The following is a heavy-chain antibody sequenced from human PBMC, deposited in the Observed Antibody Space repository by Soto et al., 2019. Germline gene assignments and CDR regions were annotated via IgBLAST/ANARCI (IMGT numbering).Heavy chain of an antibody. CDR2: IYYSGST. CDR1: GGSISNGGYY. Sequence: QVQLQESGPGLVKPSQTLSLTCTVSGGSISNGGYYWSWIRQHPGKGLEWIGYIYYSGSTNYNPSLKSRVTMSVDTSKNQFSLKLTSVTAADTAVYYCAGLDGSGSYYGYCFDYWGQGTLVTVSS. J-gene: IGHJ4*02. CDR3: AGLDGSGSYYGYCFDY. D-gene: IGHD3-10*01. V-gene: IGHV4-31*03.